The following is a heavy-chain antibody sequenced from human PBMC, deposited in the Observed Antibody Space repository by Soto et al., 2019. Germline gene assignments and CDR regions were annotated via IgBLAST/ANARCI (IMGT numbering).Heavy chain of an antibody. V-gene: IGHV3-33*01. CDR3: ARDRISFCSSTSCPLVYYGLDV. J-gene: IGHJ6*02. D-gene: IGHD2-2*01. Sequence: LRLSCEATGFNFKNYGMHWVRQAPGKGLQWVAVIWHDGSKEYYTDSVKGRFTISRDNPKNTLSLLLNSLTSEDTAVYYCARDRISFCSSTSCPLVYYGLDVWGQGTTVTVSS. CDR1: GFNFKNYG. CDR2: IWHDGSKE.